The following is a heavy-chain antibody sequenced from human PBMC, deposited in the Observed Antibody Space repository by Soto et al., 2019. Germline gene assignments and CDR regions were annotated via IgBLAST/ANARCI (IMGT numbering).Heavy chain of an antibody. CDR1: GGSISSGDYY. CDR2: IYYSGST. J-gene: IGHJ6*02. CDR3: ARFTHYYGMEV. V-gene: IGHV4-30-4*01. Sequence: QVQLQESGPGLVKPSQALSLTCTVSGGSISSGDYYWSWIRQTPGKGLEWIGYIYYSGSTYYKPSLEGRVTISVDPSKNQFSLKLSSVTAADTAVYSCARFTHYYGMEVWGRGTTVTVCS.